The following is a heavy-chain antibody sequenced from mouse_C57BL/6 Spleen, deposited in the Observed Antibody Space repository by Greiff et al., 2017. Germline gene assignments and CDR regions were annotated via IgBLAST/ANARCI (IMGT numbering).Heavy chain of an antibody. CDR1: GFNIKDYY. CDR2: IDPEAGEP. D-gene: IGHD1-1*01. Sequence: VQLQQSGAELVKPGASVKLSCTASGFNIKDYYMHWVKQRTEQGLEWIGRIDPEAGEPKYAPKFQGKATITADTSSHTAYLQLSSLTCEETAVYYCARSSHYYGSSNYYFVYRGENTTRTLS. V-gene: IGHV14-2*01. CDR3: ARSSHYYGSSNYYFVY. J-gene: IGHJ2*01.